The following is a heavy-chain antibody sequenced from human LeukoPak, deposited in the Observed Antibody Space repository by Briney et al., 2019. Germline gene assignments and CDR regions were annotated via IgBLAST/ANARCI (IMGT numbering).Heavy chain of an antibody. D-gene: IGHD6-13*01. CDR1: GFTFSNYT. CDR3: ARDLNPYSSSWYGY. V-gene: IGHV3-21*01. Sequence: GGSLRLSCAASGFTFSNYTMNWVRQAPGKGLEWVSSISSSSRYIYYADSVKGRFTISRDNAKNSLYLQMNSLRAEDTAVYYCARDLNPYSSSWYGYWGQGTLVTVSS. J-gene: IGHJ4*02. CDR2: ISSSSRYI.